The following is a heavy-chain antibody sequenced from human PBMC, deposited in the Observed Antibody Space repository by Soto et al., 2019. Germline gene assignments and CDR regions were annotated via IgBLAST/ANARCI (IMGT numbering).Heavy chain of an antibody. V-gene: IGHV3-23*01. D-gene: IGHD6-6*01. Sequence: EVQLLESGGGLVQPGESLRLSCAASGFTFSSYAMSWVRQAPGKGLEWVSVISGSDDSTYYADSVKGRFTISRDNPKNTLYLQMNSLRADDTAVYYCAKRSSSSTFDYWGQGTLVTVSS. J-gene: IGHJ4*02. CDR1: GFTFSSYA. CDR3: AKRSSSSTFDY. CDR2: ISGSDDST.